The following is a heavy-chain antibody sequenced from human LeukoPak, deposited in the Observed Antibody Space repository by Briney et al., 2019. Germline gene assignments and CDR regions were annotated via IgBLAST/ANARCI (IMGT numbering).Heavy chain of an antibody. CDR2: INHSGST. J-gene: IGHJ5*02. CDR3: ARMAHREIVVVPAAIWDRYNWFDP. D-gene: IGHD2-2*01. Sequence: GSLRLSCAASGFTFSSYAMSWIRQPPGKGLEWIGEINHSGSTNYNPSLKSRVTISVDTSKNQFSLKLSSVTAADTAVYYCARMAHREIVVVPAAIWDRYNWFDPWGQGTLVTVSS. CDR1: GFTFSSYA. V-gene: IGHV4-34*01.